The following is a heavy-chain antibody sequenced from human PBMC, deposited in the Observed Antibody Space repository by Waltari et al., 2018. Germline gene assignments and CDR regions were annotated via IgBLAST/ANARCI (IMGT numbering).Heavy chain of an antibody. Sequence: QVQLVESGGGEVQPGRSLRLSCAASGFTFSSYGMHWVRQAPGKGLEGVALIWLDGSNKYYADSVKGRFTISRDNSKNTLYLQMNSLRAEDTAVYYCARDLGAVAGNFDYWGQGTLVTVSS. V-gene: IGHV3-33*01. D-gene: IGHD6-19*01. CDR1: GFTFSSYG. CDR3: ARDLGAVAGNFDY. CDR2: IWLDGSNK. J-gene: IGHJ4*02.